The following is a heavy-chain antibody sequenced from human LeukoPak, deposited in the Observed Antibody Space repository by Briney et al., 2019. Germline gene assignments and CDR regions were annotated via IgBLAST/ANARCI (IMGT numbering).Heavy chain of an antibody. CDR3: ARDDTSRGYSGYDPPYYYGMDV. Sequence: RAGGSLRLSCEASGFTFSNYRMNWVRQAPGKGLEWVSSISSSSTYKYYADSVTGRFTISRDNAKNSLYLQMNSLRAEDTAVYYCARDDTSRGYSGYDPPYYYGMDVWGQGTTVTVSS. D-gene: IGHD5-12*01. CDR2: ISSSSTYK. J-gene: IGHJ6*02. V-gene: IGHV3-21*04. CDR1: GFTFSNYR.